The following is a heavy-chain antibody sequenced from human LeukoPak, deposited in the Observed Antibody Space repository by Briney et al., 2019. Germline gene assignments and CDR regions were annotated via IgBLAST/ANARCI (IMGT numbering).Heavy chain of an antibody. V-gene: IGHV1-46*01. J-gene: IGHJ3*02. CDR1: GYTFTSYY. CDR2: INPSSGST. CDR3: ARGRSTAMVKDAFDI. D-gene: IGHD5-18*01. Sequence: ASVKVSCKASGYTFTSYYMHWVRQAPGQGLEWTGIINPSSGSTSYAQKFQGRVTMTRDTSTSTVYMELSSLRSEDTAVYYCARGRSTAMVKDAFDIWGQGTMVTVSS.